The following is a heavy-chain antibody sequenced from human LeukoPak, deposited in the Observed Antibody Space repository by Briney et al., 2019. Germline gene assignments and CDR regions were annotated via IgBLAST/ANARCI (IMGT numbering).Heavy chain of an antibody. CDR3: ARSGRPTTSYYYYGMDV. J-gene: IGHJ6*02. V-gene: IGHV3-33*01. CDR2: IWYDGSNK. CDR1: GFTFSDYG. D-gene: IGHD1-1*01. Sequence: PGGSLRLSCVASGFTFSDYGMHWVRQAPGKGLEWVAVIWYDGSNKYYADSVKGRFTISRDNSKNTLYLQMNSLRAEDTAVYYCARSGRPTTSYYYYGMDVWGQGTTVTVSS.